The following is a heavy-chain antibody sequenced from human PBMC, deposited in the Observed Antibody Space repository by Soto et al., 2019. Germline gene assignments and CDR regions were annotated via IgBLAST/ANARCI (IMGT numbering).Heavy chain of an antibody. CDR1: GFTFSSYA. CDR3: AKDPLKYASSGYYFDY. J-gene: IGHJ4*02. D-gene: IGHD3-22*01. V-gene: IGHV3-23*01. Sequence: GGSLRLSCAASGFTFSSYAMSWVRQAPGKGLEWVSAISGSGGSTYYADSVKGRFTISRDNSKNTLYLQMNSLRAEDTAVYYGAKDPLKYASSGYYFDYWGQGTLVTVSS. CDR2: ISGSGGST.